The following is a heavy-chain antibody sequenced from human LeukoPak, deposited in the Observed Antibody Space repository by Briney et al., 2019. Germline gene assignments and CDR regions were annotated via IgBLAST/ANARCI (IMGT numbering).Heavy chain of an antibody. CDR3: ARGGGSGWYHYYYGMDV. CDR2: INHSGST. CDR1: GGSFSGYY. V-gene: IGHV4-34*01. J-gene: IGHJ6*04. Sequence: PSETLSLTCAVYGGSFSGYYWSWIRQPPGKGLEWIGEINHSGSTNYNPSLKSRVTISVDTSKNQFSLKLSSVTAADTAVYYCARGGGSGWYHYYYGMDVWGKGTTVTVSS. D-gene: IGHD6-19*01.